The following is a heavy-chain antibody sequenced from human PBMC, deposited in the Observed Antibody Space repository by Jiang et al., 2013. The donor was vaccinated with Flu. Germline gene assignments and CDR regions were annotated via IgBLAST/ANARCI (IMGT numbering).Heavy chain of an antibody. CDR2: ITPFLGMP. V-gene: IGHV1-69*16. Sequence: QSGAEVKKPGSSVKVSCKASGGTFSRYTINWVRQAPGQGLEWMGGITPFLGMPHYAQKFQGRVTITADESTNTAYMELSSLRSGDTALYYCADVLHDSDGDAYAFDMWGQGTMVTVSS. D-gene: IGHD4-23*01. CDR1: GGTFSRYT. CDR3: ADVLHDSDGDAYAFDM. J-gene: IGHJ3*02.